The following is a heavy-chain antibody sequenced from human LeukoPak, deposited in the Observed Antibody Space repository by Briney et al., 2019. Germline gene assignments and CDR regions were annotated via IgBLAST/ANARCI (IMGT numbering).Heavy chain of an antibody. V-gene: IGHV3-30*18. Sequence: GSLRLSCAASGFTFSSYGMHWVRQAPGKGLEWVAVISYDGSNKYYADSVKGRFTISRDNSKNTLYLQMNSLRAEDTAVYYCAKDMGYDILTGPVSWGQGTLVTVSS. CDR1: GFTFSSYG. D-gene: IGHD3-9*01. J-gene: IGHJ5*02. CDR2: ISYDGSNK. CDR3: AKDMGYDILTGPVS.